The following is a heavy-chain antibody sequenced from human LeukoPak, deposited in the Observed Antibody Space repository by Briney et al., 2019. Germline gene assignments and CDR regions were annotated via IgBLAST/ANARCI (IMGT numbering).Heavy chain of an antibody. CDR1: GGAFSSYA. D-gene: IGHD2-15*01. V-gene: IGHV1-69*05. CDR2: IIPISGTA. J-gene: IGHJ4*02. CDR3: ARGGVAADVPIDY. Sequence: SVKVSCKASGGAFSSYAISWVREAPGQGLEWMGGIIPISGTANYAQKFQGRVTITTDESTSTAYMELSSLRSEDTAVYYCARGGVAADVPIDYWGQGTLVTVSS.